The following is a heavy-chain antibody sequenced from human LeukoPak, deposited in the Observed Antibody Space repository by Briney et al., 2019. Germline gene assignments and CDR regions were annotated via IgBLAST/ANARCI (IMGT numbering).Heavy chain of an antibody. J-gene: IGHJ5*02. CDR2: IYYTGST. CDR3: ARVVYYDSSGYVVFFDP. Sequence: SETLSLTCTVSGGSMSGQSWSWIRQLPGKGLEWIGFIYYTGSTNYNPSLEGRVTFSIDTSKNQFSLRLTSVTAADTAVYYCARVVYYDSSGYVVFFDPWGQGTLVTVSS. V-gene: IGHV4-59*11. CDR1: GGSMSGQS. D-gene: IGHD3-22*01.